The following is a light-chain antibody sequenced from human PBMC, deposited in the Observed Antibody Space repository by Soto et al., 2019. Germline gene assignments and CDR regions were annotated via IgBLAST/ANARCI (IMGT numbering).Light chain of an antibody. J-gene: IGLJ3*02. CDR1: ANDVGVYNY. CDR3: SSYTSSSTWV. Sequence: QSALTQPASVSGSPGQSITISCTGTANDVGVYNYVSWYQQHAGKAPKLIVYDVTNRPSGVSNRLSGSKSGNTASLTISGLQAEDEDDYYCSSYTSSSTWVFGGGIKLTV. V-gene: IGLV2-14*01. CDR2: DVT.